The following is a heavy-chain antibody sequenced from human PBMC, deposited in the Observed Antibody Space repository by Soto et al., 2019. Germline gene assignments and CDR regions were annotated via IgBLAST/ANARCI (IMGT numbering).Heavy chain of an antibody. V-gene: IGHV3-53*05. J-gene: IGHJ5*02. CDR1: TVSSKY. D-gene: IGHD1-26*01. CDR3: AKDRPVKARSGSLSS. CDR2: IWSAGLT. Sequence: TVSSKYMNWVRQAPGKGLEWVSIIWSAGLTYCADSVRGRFTISRDISKNILFLQMNSLRAEDTAMYYCAKDRPVKARSGSLSSWGQGTLVTVSS.